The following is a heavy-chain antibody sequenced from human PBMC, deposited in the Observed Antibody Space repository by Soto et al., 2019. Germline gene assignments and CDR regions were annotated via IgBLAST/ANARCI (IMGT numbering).Heavy chain of an antibody. D-gene: IGHD3-10*01. Sequence: SVKVSCKASGFTFTSSAVQWVRQARGQRXEWIGWIVVGSGNTNYAQKFQERVTITRDMSTSTAYMELSSLRSEDTAVYYCAADRKGGRITMVRGPKGFDPWGQGTLVTVSS. CDR2: IVVGSGNT. CDR1: GFTFTSSA. CDR3: AADRKGGRITMVRGPKGFDP. V-gene: IGHV1-58*01. J-gene: IGHJ5*02.